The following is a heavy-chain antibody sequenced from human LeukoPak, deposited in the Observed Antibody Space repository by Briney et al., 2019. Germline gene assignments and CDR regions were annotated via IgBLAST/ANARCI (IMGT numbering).Heavy chain of an antibody. Sequence: SETLSLTCAVYGGSFGGYYWSWIRQPPGKGLEWIGEINHGGSTNYNPSLKSRVTISVDTSKNQFSLKLSSVTAADTAVYYCAGSSHMPRIFPLNWFDPWGQGTLVTVSS. CDR1: GGSFGGYY. CDR2: INHGGST. J-gene: IGHJ5*02. CDR3: AGSSHMPRIFPLNWFDP. V-gene: IGHV4-34*01. D-gene: IGHD2-15*01.